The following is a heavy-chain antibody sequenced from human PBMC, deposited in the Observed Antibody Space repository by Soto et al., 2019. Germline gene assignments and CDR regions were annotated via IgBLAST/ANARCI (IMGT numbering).Heavy chain of an antibody. CDR1: GGAFSSYA. J-gene: IGHJ4*02. D-gene: IGHD3-3*02. Sequence: SVKVSFKASGGAFSSYAISWVRQAPGQGLEWMGGIIPIFGTANYAQNFQGRVTITADESTSTAYMELSSLRSEDTAVYYCARSIRSSIYYFDYWGQGTLVTVSS. V-gene: IGHV1-69*13. CDR2: IIPIFGTA. CDR3: ARSIRSSIYYFDY.